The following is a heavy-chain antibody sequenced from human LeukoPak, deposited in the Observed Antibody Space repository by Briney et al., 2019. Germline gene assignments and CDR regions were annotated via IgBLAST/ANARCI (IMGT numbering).Heavy chain of an antibody. Sequence: PSETLSLTCTVSGGSISSYYWSWIRQPPGKGLEWLGYIYYSGSTNYNPSLKSRVTISVDTSKNQFSLKLSSVTAEDTAVYYCASRSPHCSSTSRSSYYFDYWGQGTLVTVSS. CDR2: IYYSGST. J-gene: IGHJ4*02. V-gene: IGHV4-59*01. CDR1: GGSISSYY. CDR3: ASRSPHCSSTSRSSYYFDY. D-gene: IGHD2-2*01.